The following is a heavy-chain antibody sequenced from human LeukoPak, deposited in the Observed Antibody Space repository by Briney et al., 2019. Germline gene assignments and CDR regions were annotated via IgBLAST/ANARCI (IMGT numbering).Heavy chain of an antibody. D-gene: IGHD6-19*01. Sequence: SETLSLTCTVSGVSISSSIYYWGWIRQPPGKGLEWIGSIYHSGSTNYNPSLKSRVTISVDTSKNQFYLKLNSVTAADTAVYYCARVIAVAGVRWFDPWGQGTLVTVSS. CDR3: ARVIAVAGVRWFDP. V-gene: IGHV4-39*07. J-gene: IGHJ5*02. CDR2: IYHSGST. CDR1: GVSISSSIYY.